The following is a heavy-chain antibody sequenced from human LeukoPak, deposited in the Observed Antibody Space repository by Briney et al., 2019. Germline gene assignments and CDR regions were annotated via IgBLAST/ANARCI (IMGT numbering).Heavy chain of an antibody. CDR1: GFTFSSYG. V-gene: IGHV3-33*08. CDR3: ARDRAAAMEYYYMHV. J-gene: IGHJ6*03. Sequence: GGSLRLSCAASGFTFSSYGMHWVRQAPGKGLEWVAVIRYDGSNKNYADSVKGRFTISRDNSKNTLYLQINSLRAEDTAVYYCARDRAAAMEYYYMHVWGKGTTVTLSS. CDR2: IRYDGSNK. D-gene: IGHD2-2*01.